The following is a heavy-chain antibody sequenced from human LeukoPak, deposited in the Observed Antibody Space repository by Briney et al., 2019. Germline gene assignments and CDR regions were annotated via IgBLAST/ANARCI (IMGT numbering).Heavy chain of an antibody. CDR2: LNPNSGGT. J-gene: IGHJ4*02. V-gene: IGHV1-2*02. Sequence: ASVKVSCKASGYTFSGYYLHWVRQAPGQGLEWMGWLNPNSGGTSCAQKFQDRVTMTGDTSINTAYMELSRLRSDDTAVYYCARDIELAVPAGGYWGQGTLVTVSS. CDR1: GYTFSGYY. CDR3: ARDIELAVPAGGY. D-gene: IGHD2-15*01.